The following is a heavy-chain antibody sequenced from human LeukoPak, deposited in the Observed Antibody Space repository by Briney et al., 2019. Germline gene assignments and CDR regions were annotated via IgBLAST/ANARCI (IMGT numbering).Heavy chain of an antibody. Sequence: GASVKVSCKASGYTFTGYYMHWVRQAPGQGLEWMGWINPNSGGTNYAQKFQGRVTMTRDTSISTAYMEPSRLRSDDTAVYYCARDASYYDSSGYWYRGQGTLVTVSS. CDR1: GYTFTGYY. D-gene: IGHD3-22*01. CDR2: INPNSGGT. CDR3: ARDASYYDSSGYWY. J-gene: IGHJ4*02. V-gene: IGHV1-2*02.